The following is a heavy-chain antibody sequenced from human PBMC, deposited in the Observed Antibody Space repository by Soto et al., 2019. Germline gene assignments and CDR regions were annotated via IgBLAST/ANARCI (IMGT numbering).Heavy chain of an antibody. J-gene: IGHJ6*03. D-gene: IGHD4-17*01. CDR3: ARVSEMGTVTEGFYYYMDV. CDR2: IIPILNIA. CDR1: GGTFSNYT. Sequence: QVQLVQSGAEVKKPGSSVKVSCKASGGTFSNYTISWVRQAPGQGLEWMGRIIPILNIANYAQKFQGRVTITADKTTTTAYMEPSSLRSEDTAVYYCARVSEMGTVTEGFYYYMDVWGKGTTVTVSS. V-gene: IGHV1-69*02.